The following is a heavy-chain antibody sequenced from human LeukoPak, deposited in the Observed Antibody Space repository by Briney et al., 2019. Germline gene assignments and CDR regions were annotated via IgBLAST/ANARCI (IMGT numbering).Heavy chain of an antibody. V-gene: IGHV3-7*05. J-gene: IGHJ4*02. CDR2: IKQDGSEK. CDR3: ARDAYGSSSLDY. D-gene: IGHD6-6*01. Sequence: GGSLRLSCAASGFTFSSYWMTWVRQAPGKGLEWVANIKQDGSEKYYVDSVKGRFTISRDNAKNSLYLQMNSLRVEDTAVYYCARDAYGSSSLDYWGQGTLVTVSS. CDR1: GFTFSSYW.